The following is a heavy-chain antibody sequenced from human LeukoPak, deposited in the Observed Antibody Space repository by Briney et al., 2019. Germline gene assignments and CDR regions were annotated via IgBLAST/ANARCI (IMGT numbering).Heavy chain of an antibody. Sequence: PSETLSLTCTVSGGSISSYYWSWIRQPPGKGLEWLGYIYYSGSTNYNPSLKSRVTISVDTSKNQFSLKLSSVTAADTAVYYCAREEYSSDWYGHDSWGQGTLVTVSS. CDR2: IYYSGST. CDR1: GGSISSYY. D-gene: IGHD6-13*01. V-gene: IGHV4-59*01. J-gene: IGHJ4*02. CDR3: AREEYSSDWYGHDS.